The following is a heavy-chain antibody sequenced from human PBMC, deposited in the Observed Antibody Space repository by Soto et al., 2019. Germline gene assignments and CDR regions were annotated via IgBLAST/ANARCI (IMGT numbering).Heavy chain of an antibody. CDR1: GFNFSSHA. J-gene: IGHJ3*02. D-gene: IGHD3-22*01. V-gene: IGHV3-23*01. Sequence: GGSLSPSCAASGFNFSSHAMSWVRQAPGKGLEWVSAISGSGGSTYYADSVKGRFTISRDNSKNTLYLQMNSLRAEDTAVYYCAKSQRITMIVVAPPDAFDIWGQGTMVTVSS. CDR2: ISGSGGST. CDR3: AKSQRITMIVVAPPDAFDI.